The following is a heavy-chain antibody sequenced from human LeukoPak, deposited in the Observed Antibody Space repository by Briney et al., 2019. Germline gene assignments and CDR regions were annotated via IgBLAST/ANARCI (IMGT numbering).Heavy chain of an antibody. CDR3: ARGGGIQRYDAFDI. J-gene: IGHJ3*02. Sequence: GGSLRLSCAASGFTVSSNYMSWVRQAPGKGLEWVSVVYSGGNTYYADFVKGRFTISRDNSKNTLYLQMNSLRAEDTAVYYCARGGGIQRYDAFDIWGQGTMVTVSS. D-gene: IGHD3-16*01. CDR1: GFTVSSNY. CDR2: VYSGGNT. V-gene: IGHV3-53*01.